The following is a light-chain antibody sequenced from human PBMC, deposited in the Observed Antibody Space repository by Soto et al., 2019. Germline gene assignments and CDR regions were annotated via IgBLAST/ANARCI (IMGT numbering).Light chain of an antibody. CDR1: SSDVGGYNY. V-gene: IGLV2-14*01. CDR3: SSYTSSSTPV. CDR2: DVS. Sequence: QAVVTQPASVSGSPGQSITISCTGTSSDVGGYNYDSWYQQHPGKAPKLMIYDVSNRPSGVSNRFSGSKSGNTASLTISGLQAEDEADYYCSSYTSSSTPVFGGGTKLTVL. J-gene: IGLJ2*01.